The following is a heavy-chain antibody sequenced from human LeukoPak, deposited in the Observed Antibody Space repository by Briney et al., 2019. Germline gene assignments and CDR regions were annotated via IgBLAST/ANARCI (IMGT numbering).Heavy chain of an antibody. CDR2: ISYDGSNK. CDR1: GFTFSSYG. V-gene: IGHV3-30*18. CDR3: AKGAWDY. Sequence: GGSLRLSCAASGFTFSSYGMHWVRQAPGKGLEWVAVISYDGSNKYYADSVKGRFTISRDNPKNTLYLQMNSLRAEDTAVYYCAKGAWDYWGQGTLVTVSS. J-gene: IGHJ4*02.